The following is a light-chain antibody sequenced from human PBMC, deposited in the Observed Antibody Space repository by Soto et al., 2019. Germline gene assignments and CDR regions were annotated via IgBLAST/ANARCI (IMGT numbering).Light chain of an antibody. Sequence: QSALTQPHSVSGSPGQSVTISCTGTSSDVGGYNYVSWYQQHPGKAPKLMIYDVSKRPSGVPDRFSGSKSGNTASLTISGLQAEDEADYYCCSYAGSYTGVFGGGTKLPVL. CDR2: DVS. V-gene: IGLV2-11*01. J-gene: IGLJ3*02. CDR1: SSDVGGYNY. CDR3: CSYAGSYTGV.